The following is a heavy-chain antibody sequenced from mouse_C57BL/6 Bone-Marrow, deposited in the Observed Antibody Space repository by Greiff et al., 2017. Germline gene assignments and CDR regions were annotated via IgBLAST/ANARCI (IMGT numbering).Heavy chain of an antibody. CDR3: AGCYYGSSYPFAY. V-gene: IGHV1-54*01. Sequence: VQLQQSGAELVRPGTSVKVSCKASGYAFTNYLIAWVKQRPGQGLEWIGVINPGSGGTNYNEKFKGKATLTVDKSSSTAYMQLSSLTSEDSAVYDSAGCYYGSSYPFAYWGQGTLVTVSA. CDR1: GYAFTNYL. J-gene: IGHJ3*01. D-gene: IGHD1-1*01. CDR2: INPGSGGT.